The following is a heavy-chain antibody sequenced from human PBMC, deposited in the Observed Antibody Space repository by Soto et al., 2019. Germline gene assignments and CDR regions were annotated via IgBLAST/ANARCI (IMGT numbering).Heavy chain of an antibody. J-gene: IGHJ4*02. CDR2: IDWDDDK. Sequence: SGPTLVKPTQTLTLTCTFSGFSLSTSGMCVSWIRQPPGKALEWLARIDWDDDKYYSTSLKTRLTISKDTSKNQVVLTMTNMDPVDTATYYCARGLELRGYYYYQFDYWGQGTLVTVSS. D-gene: IGHD1-7*01. V-gene: IGHV2-70*11. CDR3: ARGLELRGYYYYQFDY. CDR1: GFSLSTSGMC.